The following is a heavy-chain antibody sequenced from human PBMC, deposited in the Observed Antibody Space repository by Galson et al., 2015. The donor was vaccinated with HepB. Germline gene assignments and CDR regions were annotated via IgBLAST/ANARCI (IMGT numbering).Heavy chain of an antibody. J-gene: IGHJ3*02. Sequence: SLRLSCAASGFTLRSHWMHWVRQAPGKGLLWVARIYAAGLSTAYANSVKGRFTISRDNAKNSLYLQMNSLRAEDTAVYYCARDYYGSGSFGGDAFDIWGQGTMVTVSS. V-gene: IGHV3-74*01. D-gene: IGHD3-10*01. CDR1: GFTLRSHW. CDR2: IYAAGLST. CDR3: ARDYYGSGSFGGDAFDI.